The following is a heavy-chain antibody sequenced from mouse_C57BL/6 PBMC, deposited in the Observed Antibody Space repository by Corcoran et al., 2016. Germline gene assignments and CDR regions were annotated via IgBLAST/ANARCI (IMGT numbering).Heavy chain of an antibody. Sequence: EVQLQQSGPVLVKPGAAVTMPCMASGYTFTDYYMNWLKQSHGKSLEWMGVINPYNGGTSYNQKFKGKATLTVDKSSSTAYMEPNSLTSEGSAVYYCARYLTYFDYWGQGPTHTVSS. CDR3: ARYLTYFDY. V-gene: IGHV1-19*01. D-gene: IGHD4-1*01. CDR1: GYTFTDYY. J-gene: IGHJ2*01. CDR2: INPYNGGT.